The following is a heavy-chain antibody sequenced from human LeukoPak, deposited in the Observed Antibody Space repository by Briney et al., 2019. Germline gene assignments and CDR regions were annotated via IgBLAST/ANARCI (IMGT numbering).Heavy chain of an antibody. CDR1: GFSFSEYS. V-gene: IGHV3-48*04. CDR3: ARDRDWSFDY. CDR2: IRGSSSAM. Sequence: GGSLRLSCAASGFSFSEYSMNWVRQAPGKGLEWVSNIRGSSSAMNYADSVKGRFTISRDNAKNSLYLEMSSLRAEDTAVYYCARDRDWSFDYWSQGTLVTVSS. J-gene: IGHJ4*02. D-gene: IGHD3-9*01.